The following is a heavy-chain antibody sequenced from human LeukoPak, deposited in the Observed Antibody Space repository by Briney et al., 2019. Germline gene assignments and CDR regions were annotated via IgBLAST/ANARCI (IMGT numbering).Heavy chain of an antibody. Sequence: ASLKVSCKASGYTFTSYGISWVRQAPGQGLEWMGWISAYNGNTNYAQTLQGRVTMTTDTSTSTAYMELRSLRSDDTAVYYCARDRRLSHSAGHYSGYSFNYWGQGTLVTVSS. J-gene: IGHJ4*02. CDR2: ISAYNGNT. D-gene: IGHD5-12*01. CDR1: GYTFTSYG. CDR3: ARDRRLSHSAGHYSGYSFNY. V-gene: IGHV1-18*01.